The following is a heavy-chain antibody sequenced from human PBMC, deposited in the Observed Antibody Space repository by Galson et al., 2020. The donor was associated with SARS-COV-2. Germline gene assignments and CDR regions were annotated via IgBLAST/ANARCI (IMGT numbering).Heavy chain of an antibody. Sequence: GGSLRLPCAASGFTFSSYAMSWVRQAPGKGLEWVSAISGSGGSPYYADSVKGRFTISRDNSKNTLYLQMNSLRAEDTAVYSCAKGVVVVVAATGFDYWGQGTLVTVSS. J-gene: IGHJ4*02. D-gene: IGHD2-15*01. V-gene: IGHV3-23*01. CDR2: ISGSGGSP. CDR1: GFTFSSYA. CDR3: AKGVVVVVAATGFDY.